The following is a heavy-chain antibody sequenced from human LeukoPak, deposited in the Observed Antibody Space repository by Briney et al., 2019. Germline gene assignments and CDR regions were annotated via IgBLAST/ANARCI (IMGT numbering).Heavy chain of an antibody. CDR2: ISAHNANT. D-gene: IGHD2-2*02. CDR3: ARGCTGTSCYRGNDY. Sequence: ASVKVSCKASGGTFSSYAINWIRQAPGQGLEWMGWISAHNANTKYAQNFQGRVTMTTDTSSTTAYMELKSLTSDDTAVYYCARGCTGTSCYRGNDYWGQGTLVTVSS. V-gene: IGHV1-18*01. J-gene: IGHJ4*02. CDR1: GGTFSSYA.